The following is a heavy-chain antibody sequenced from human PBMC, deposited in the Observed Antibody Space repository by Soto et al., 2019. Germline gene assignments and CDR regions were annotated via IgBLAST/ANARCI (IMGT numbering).Heavy chain of an antibody. CDR3: ARYNSGHSDY. CDR1: GFTFRNYG. V-gene: IGHV3-33*01. D-gene: IGHD1-26*01. J-gene: IGHJ4*02. Sequence: QVYLVQSGGGVVQPGRSLRLSCAASGFTFRNYGMHWVRQAPGRGLEWVAVIWFDGSEMYYADSVKGRFTISRDNSNSALFLQMDYLRAEDTAMYYCARYNSGHSDYWGQGTPVTVSS. CDR2: IWFDGSEM.